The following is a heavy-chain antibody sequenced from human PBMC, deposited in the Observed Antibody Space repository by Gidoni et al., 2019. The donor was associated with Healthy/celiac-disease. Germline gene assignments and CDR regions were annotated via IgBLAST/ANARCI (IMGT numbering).Heavy chain of an antibody. Sequence: EVQLVQSGAEVKKPGESLRISCKGSGYSFTSYWLSWVRQMPGKGLEWMGRIDPSDSYTNYSPSFQGHVTISADKSISTAYLQWSSLKASDTAMYYCARLVVGATIYYYGMDVWGQGTTVTVSS. D-gene: IGHD1-26*01. CDR1: GYSFTSYW. J-gene: IGHJ6*02. CDR2: IDPSDSYT. V-gene: IGHV5-10-1*03. CDR3: ARLVVGATIYYYGMDV.